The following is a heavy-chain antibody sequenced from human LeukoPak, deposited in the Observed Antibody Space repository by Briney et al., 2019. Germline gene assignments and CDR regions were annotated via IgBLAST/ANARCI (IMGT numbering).Heavy chain of an antibody. CDR1: GGSISRYC. Sequence: PSETLSLTCTVSGGSISRYCWSWIRQPAGKGLEWIGRLHVDGSINYNPSPRSRVTMSMDTSKSQFSLRLNSVTAADTAVYYCATLEGVATPDSWGQGTLVTVSS. D-gene: IGHD2-15*01. CDR3: ATLEGVATPDS. V-gene: IGHV4-4*07. CDR2: LHVDGSI. J-gene: IGHJ4*02.